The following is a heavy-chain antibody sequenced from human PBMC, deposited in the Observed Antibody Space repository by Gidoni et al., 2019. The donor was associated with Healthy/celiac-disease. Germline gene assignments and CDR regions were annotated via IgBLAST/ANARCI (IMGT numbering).Heavy chain of an antibody. CDR2: IYYSGST. CDR3: ASYGDYWYFDL. Sequence: QLQLQESGPGLVKPSEALSLTCTVAAGSISSSSYYWGWIRQPPGKGLEWIGSIYYSGSTDYNPSLKSRVTISVDTSKNQFSLKLSSVTAADTAVYYCASYGDYWYFDLWGRGTLVTVSS. D-gene: IGHD4-17*01. V-gene: IGHV4-39*01. J-gene: IGHJ2*01. CDR1: AGSISSSSYY.